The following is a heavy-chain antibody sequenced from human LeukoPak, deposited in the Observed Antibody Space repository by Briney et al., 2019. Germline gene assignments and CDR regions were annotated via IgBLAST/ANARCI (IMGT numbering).Heavy chain of an antibody. D-gene: IGHD1-7*01. Sequence: PSETLSLTCAVYGGSFSGYYWSWIRQPPGKGLEWIGEINHSGSTNYNPSLKSRVTISVDTSKNQFSLKLSSVTAADTAVYYCAISVTGTTGGNWFDPWGQGTLVSVSS. CDR3: AISVTGTTGGNWFDP. V-gene: IGHV4-34*01. CDR2: INHSGST. CDR1: GGSFSGYY. J-gene: IGHJ5*02.